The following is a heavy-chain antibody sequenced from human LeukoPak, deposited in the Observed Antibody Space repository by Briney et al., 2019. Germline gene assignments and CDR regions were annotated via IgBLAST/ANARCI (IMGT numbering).Heavy chain of an antibody. CDR2: INPNIGGT. D-gene: IGHD6-13*01. CDR1: GYTFSGYY. Sequence: ASVKVSCKASGYTFSGYYMHGVRQAPGQGLEWMGWINPNIGGTNYAQKFPGRVTMTRDTSISTAYMDLSRLRSDDTAVYYCARGTDSSAWYGLDYYSMDVWGQGTTVTVSS. J-gene: IGHJ6*02. V-gene: IGHV1-2*02. CDR3: ARGTDSSAWYGLDYYSMDV.